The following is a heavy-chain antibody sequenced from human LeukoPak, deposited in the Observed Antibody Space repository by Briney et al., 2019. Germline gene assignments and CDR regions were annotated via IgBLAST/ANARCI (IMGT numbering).Heavy chain of an antibody. CDR2: IYSGGTT. J-gene: IGHJ4*02. D-gene: IGHD5-24*01. CDR1: GFNVTTNY. Sequence: GSLILSSAASGFNVTTNYMSWVRQAPGKGLEWVSVIYSGGTTYYADSVKGRFIISRDISKNTLSLQMNSLRAEDTAVYYCARGRRDGYNLGYWGQGTLVAVSS. CDR3: ARGRRDGYNLGY. V-gene: IGHV3-53*01.